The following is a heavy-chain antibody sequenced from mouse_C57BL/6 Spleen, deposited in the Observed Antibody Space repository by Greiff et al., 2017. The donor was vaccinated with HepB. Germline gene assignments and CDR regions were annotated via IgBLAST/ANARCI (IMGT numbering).Heavy chain of an antibody. CDR3: ARDGYYRFAY. CDR1: GYSFTSYY. D-gene: IGHD2-3*01. V-gene: IGHV1-66*01. CDR2: IYPGSGNT. Sequence: VKLVESGPELVKPGASVKISCKASGYSFTSYYIHWVKQRPGQGLEWIGWIYPGSGNTKYNEKFKGKATLTADTSSSTAYMQLSSLTSEDSAVYYCARDGYYRFAYWGQGTLVTVSA. J-gene: IGHJ3*01.